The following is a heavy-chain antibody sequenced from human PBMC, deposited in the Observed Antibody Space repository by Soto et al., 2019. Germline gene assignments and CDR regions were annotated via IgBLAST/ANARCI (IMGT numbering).Heavy chain of an antibody. D-gene: IGHD6-19*01. CDR1: GFTFSSYA. CDR2: ISGSGGST. Sequence: PGGSLRLSCAASGFTFSSYAMSWVRQAPGKGLEWVSAISGSGGSTYYADSVKGRFTISRDNAKKSLYLQMNSLRAEDTAVYYCARKWYSSGPIDSWGQGTLVTVSS. J-gene: IGHJ5*01. CDR3: ARKWYSSGPIDS. V-gene: IGHV3-23*01.